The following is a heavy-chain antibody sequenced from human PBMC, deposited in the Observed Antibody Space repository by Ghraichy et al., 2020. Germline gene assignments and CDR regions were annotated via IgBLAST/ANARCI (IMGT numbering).Heavy chain of an antibody. CDR1: GFTFSSYS. D-gene: IGHD3-3*01. V-gene: IGHV3-48*02. J-gene: IGHJ6*02. CDR3: ARDALFLEWEVWPYYYYGMDV. CDR2: ISSSSSTI. Sequence: GGSLRLSCAASGFTFSSYSMNWVRQAPGKGLEWVSYISSSSSTIYYADSVKGRFTISRDNAKNSLYLQMNSLRDEDTAVYYCARDALFLEWEVWPYYYYGMDVWGQGTTVTVSS.